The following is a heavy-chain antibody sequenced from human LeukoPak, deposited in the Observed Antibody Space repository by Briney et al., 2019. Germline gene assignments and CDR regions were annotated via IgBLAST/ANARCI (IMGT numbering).Heavy chain of an antibody. Sequence: GGSLRLSCAASGFTFSSYGMHWVRQAPGKGLEWVAVIWYDGSNKYYADSVKGRFTISRDNSKNTPYLQMNSLRAEDTAVYYCARDLKVTAMVSFGYWGQGALVTVSS. CDR1: GFTFSSYG. CDR2: IWYDGSNK. J-gene: IGHJ4*02. V-gene: IGHV3-33*01. D-gene: IGHD5-18*01. CDR3: ARDLKVTAMVSFGY.